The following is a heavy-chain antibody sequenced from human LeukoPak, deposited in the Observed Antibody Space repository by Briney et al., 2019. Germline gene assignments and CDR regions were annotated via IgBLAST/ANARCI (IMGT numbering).Heavy chain of an antibody. CDR2: IYSGGST. CDR1: GFTVSSNY. J-gene: IGHJ4*02. V-gene: IGHV3-53*01. CDR3: ARVGYGGYGVLDY. Sequence: GGSLRFSCAASGFTVSSNYMSWVRQAPGKGLEWVSVIYSGGSTYYADSVKGRFTISRDNSKNTLYLQMNSLRAEDTAVYYCARVGYGGYGVLDYWGQGTLVTISS. D-gene: IGHD5-12*01.